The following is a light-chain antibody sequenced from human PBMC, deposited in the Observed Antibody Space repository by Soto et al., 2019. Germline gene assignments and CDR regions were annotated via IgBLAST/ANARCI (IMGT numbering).Light chain of an antibody. V-gene: IGKV3-20*01. J-gene: IGKJ1*01. CDR3: QQYGSSGT. CDR1: QSVSNNY. Sequence: EIVLTQYTGTLSLSPGERATLSCRASQSVSNNYLAWHQQKPGQAPRLLIYGASNRATGIPDRFSGSGSGTDFTLTISRLEPEDFAVYYCQQYGSSGTFGQGTKVDIK. CDR2: GAS.